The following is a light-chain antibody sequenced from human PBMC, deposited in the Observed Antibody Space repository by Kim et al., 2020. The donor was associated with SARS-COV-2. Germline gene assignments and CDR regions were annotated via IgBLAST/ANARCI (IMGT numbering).Light chain of an antibody. V-gene: IGKV3-15*01. J-gene: IGKJ5*01. CDR2: GAS. Sequence: SPGESATVSCRASQSVSSNLAWSQQKPGQAPRLLIYGASTRATGIPARFSGSGSGTEFTLTISSLQSEDFAVYYCQQYNNWPPITFGQGTRLEIK. CDR3: QQYNNWPPIT. CDR1: QSVSSN.